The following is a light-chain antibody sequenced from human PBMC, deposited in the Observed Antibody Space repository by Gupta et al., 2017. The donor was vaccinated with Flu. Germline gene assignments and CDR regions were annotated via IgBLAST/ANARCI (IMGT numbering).Light chain of an antibody. CDR1: SSDIGAGYD. CDR2: GNN. J-gene: IGLJ3*02. Sequence: QSVLTQPPSVSGAPGQRVTISCTGSSSDIGAGYDVHWYQQLPGTAPKLLIYGNNLRPSGVPDRFSGSKSGTSASLAITGLQAEDEADYYCQSYDSSLSGSVFGGGTKLTVL. V-gene: IGLV1-40*01. CDR3: QSYDSSLSGSV.